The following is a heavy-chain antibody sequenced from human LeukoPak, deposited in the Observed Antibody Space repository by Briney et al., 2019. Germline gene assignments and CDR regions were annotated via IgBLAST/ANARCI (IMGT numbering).Heavy chain of an antibody. CDR2: INHSGST. D-gene: IGHD3-10*01. V-gene: IGHV4-34*01. J-gene: IGHJ5*02. CDR3: ARGRDTMVRGVILYWFDP. Sequence: PSETLSLTCAVYGGSFSGYYWSWIRQPPGKGLEWIGEINHSGSTNYNPSLKSRVTISVDTSKNQFSLKLSSVTAADTAVYYCARGRDTMVRGVILYWFDPWGQGTLVTVSS. CDR1: GGSFSGYY.